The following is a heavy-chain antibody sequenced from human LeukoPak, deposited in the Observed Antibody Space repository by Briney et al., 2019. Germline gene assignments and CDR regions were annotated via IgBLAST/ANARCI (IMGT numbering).Heavy chain of an antibody. D-gene: IGHD2-2*01. Sequence: GGSLRLSCAASGFTFSNYGMNWVRQAPGKGLEWVSWISSTSNTIYYADSVKGRFTISRDNAKNSLDLQMNSLRDEDTAVYYCARPSRSTGPAYWGQGTLVTVSS. CDR2: ISSTSNTI. CDR3: ARPSRSTGPAY. CDR1: GFTFSNYG. J-gene: IGHJ4*02. V-gene: IGHV3-48*02.